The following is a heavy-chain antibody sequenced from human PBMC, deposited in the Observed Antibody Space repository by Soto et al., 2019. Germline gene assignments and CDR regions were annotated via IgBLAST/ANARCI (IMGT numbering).Heavy chain of an antibody. V-gene: IGHV4-34*01. CDR1: GGSFSNYY. Sequence: SETLSLPCAVYGGSFSNYYWSWIRQPPGKGLEWIGEINDSGSTNYNPSLKSRVTISVDTSKNQFSLKLNSVTAADTAVYYCARGFWDYYGSGSYYPSPTYYYYYGMDVWGQGTTVTVSS. CDR3: ARGFWDYYGSGSYYPSPTYYYYYGMDV. J-gene: IGHJ6*02. D-gene: IGHD3-10*01. CDR2: INDSGST.